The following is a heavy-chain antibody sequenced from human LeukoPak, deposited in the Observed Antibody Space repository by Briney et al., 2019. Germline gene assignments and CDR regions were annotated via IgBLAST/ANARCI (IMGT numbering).Heavy chain of an antibody. Sequence: PGGSLRLSCAASGFTFSSYGMSWVRQAPGKGLEWVSAISGSGGSTYYADSVKGRFTISRDNSKNTLYLQMNSLRAEDTAVYYCARATVLSYVVVDFDYWGQGTLVTVSS. CDR3: ARATVLSYVVVDFDY. CDR2: ISGSGGST. CDR1: GFTFSSYG. D-gene: IGHD3-22*01. J-gene: IGHJ4*02. V-gene: IGHV3-23*01.